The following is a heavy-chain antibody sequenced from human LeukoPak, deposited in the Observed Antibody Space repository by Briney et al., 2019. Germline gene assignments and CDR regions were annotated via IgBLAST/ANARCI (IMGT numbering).Heavy chain of an antibody. CDR3: ARRAGAYTHPYDY. CDR1: GFTVSSNS. Sequence: PGGSLRLSCTVSGFTVSSNSMSWVRQAPGKGLEWVSFIYSAGSIYYSDSVKGRFTISIDNSKNTLYLRMNSLRAEDTAVYYCARRAGAYTHPYDYWGQGTLVTVSS. V-gene: IGHV3-53*01. D-gene: IGHD3-16*01. J-gene: IGHJ4*02. CDR2: IYSAGSI.